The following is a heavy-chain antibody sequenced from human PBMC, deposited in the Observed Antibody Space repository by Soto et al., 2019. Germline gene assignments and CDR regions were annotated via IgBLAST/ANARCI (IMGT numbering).Heavy chain of an antibody. CDR1: GYTFTGYY. CDR3: AREKVGATRNFDY. V-gene: IGHV1-2*02. Sequence: ASVKVSCKASGYTFTGYYMHWVRQAPGQGLEWMGWINPNSGGTNYAQKFQGRVTMTRDTSISTAYMELSRLRSDDTAVYYCAREKVGATRNFDYWGQGTLVTVSS. J-gene: IGHJ4*02. CDR2: INPNSGGT. D-gene: IGHD1-26*01.